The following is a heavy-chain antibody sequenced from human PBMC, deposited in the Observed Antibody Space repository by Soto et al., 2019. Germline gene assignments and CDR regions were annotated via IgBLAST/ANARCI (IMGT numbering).Heavy chain of an antibody. Sequence: PSETLSLTCTGSGRTFSMNADFWYLAWIRQPPGKGLECIGSIDNGGNTYYNPPLKSRVIISADTYKNQFSLSLNSVNAAETAVYYCVKLSRLVARTWGEVIPFTVSS. V-gene: IGHV4-39*01. CDR2: IDNGGNT. D-gene: IGHD2-21*01. CDR3: VKLSRLVART. CDR1: GRTFSMNADF. J-gene: IGHJ4*02.